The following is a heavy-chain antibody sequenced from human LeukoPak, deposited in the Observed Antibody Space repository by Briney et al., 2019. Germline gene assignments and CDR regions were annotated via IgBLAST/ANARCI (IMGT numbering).Heavy chain of an antibody. CDR2: IYPGDSDT. J-gene: IGHJ6*02. V-gene: IGHV5-51*01. CDR1: GYIFTSYG. Sequence: GASLKISCKGSGYIFTSYGIGWVRPLPGKGLEWMGIIYPGDSDTRYSPSFQGQVTISADKSISTAYLQWSSLKASDTAMYYCARPVRIYGMDVWGQGTTVTVSS. D-gene: IGHD3-10*01. CDR3: ARPVRIYGMDV.